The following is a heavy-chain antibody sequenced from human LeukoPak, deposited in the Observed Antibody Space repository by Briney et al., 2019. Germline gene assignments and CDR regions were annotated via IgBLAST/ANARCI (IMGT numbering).Heavy chain of an antibody. CDR2: IWYDGSNK. V-gene: IGHV3-33*01. J-gene: IGHJ4*02. D-gene: IGHD3-3*01. CDR3: ARDLEIGSSSYYFDY. CDR1: GFTFSTYG. Sequence: GGSLRLSCAASGFTFSTYGMHWVRQAPGKGLEWVAVIWYDGSNKYYADSVRGRFTISRDNFKNTLYLQMNSPRAEDTAVYYCARDLEIGSSSYYFDYWGQGTLVTVSS.